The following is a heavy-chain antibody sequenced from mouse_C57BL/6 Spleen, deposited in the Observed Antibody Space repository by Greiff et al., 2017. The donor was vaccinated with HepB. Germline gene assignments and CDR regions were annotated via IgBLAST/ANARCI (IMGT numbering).Heavy chain of an antibody. CDR1: GYTFTDYN. CDR3: SRGIYYYGSSYIY. CDR2: INPNNGGT. V-gene: IGHV1-22*01. D-gene: IGHD1-1*01. J-gene: IGHJ2*01. Sequence: EVQLVESGPELVKPGASVKMSCKASGYTFTDYNMHWVKQSHGKSLEWIGYINPNNGGTSYNQKFKGKATLTVNKSSSTAYMELRSLTSEDSAVYYCSRGIYYYGSSYIYWGQGTTLTVSS.